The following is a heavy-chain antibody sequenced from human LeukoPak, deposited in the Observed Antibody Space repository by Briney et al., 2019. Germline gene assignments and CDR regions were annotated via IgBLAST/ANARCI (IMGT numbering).Heavy chain of an antibody. CDR2: TGSTGVST. D-gene: IGHD2-2*01. CDR3: AKDPGVVPAHYLDY. Sequence: QTGGSLRLSCAASGFTFSSYAMNWVRQAPGKGLEWVSGTGSTGVSTFYADSVKGRFTVSRDNSKNTLSLQMNSLRAEDTAVYYCAKDPGVVPAHYLDYCGQRSLVTVYS. V-gene: IGHV3-23*01. J-gene: IGHJ4*02. CDR1: GFTFSSYA.